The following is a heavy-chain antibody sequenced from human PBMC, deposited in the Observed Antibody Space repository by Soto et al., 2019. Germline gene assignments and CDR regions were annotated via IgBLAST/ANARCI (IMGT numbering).Heavy chain of an antibody. D-gene: IGHD3-3*01. Sequence: SETLSLTCAVYGGSFSGYYWRWIRQPPGKGLEWIGEINHSGSTNYNPSLKSRVTISVDTSKNQFSLKLSSVTAADTAVYYCASRRITIFGVVTTYWGQGTLVTVSS. CDR1: GGSFSGYY. J-gene: IGHJ4*02. CDR2: INHSGST. CDR3: ASRRITIFGVVTTY. V-gene: IGHV4-34*01.